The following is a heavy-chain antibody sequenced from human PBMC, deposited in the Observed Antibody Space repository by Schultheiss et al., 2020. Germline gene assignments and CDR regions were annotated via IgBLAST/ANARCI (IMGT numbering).Heavy chain of an antibody. CDR1: GGSISSGGYY. V-gene: IGHV4-61*08. J-gene: IGHJ4*02. Sequence: SETLSLTCTVSGGSISSGGYYWSWIRQHPGKGLEWIGRIYTSGSTNYNPSLKSRVTLSVDTSKNQFSLKLSSVTAADTAVYYCARDARYCSGGSCYPGAFDYWGQGTLVTVSS. D-gene: IGHD2-15*01. CDR3: ARDARYCSGGSCYPGAFDY. CDR2: IYTSGST.